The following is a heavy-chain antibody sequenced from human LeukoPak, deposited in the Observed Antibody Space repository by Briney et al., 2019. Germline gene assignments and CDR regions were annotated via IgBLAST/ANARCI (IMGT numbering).Heavy chain of an antibody. CDR2: IKQDGSEQ. D-gene: IGHD3-10*01. V-gene: IGHV3-7*01. CDR1: GFTLSTYW. CDR3: ARERASESYRKAPPFDY. Sequence: GGSLRLSCAASGFTLSTYWMTCVRQAPGKGLEWVANIKQDGSEQYYVDSMKGRFTISRDNAKNSLYLEMNSLRAEDTAVYYCARERASESYRKAPPFDYWGQGALVTVSS. J-gene: IGHJ4*02.